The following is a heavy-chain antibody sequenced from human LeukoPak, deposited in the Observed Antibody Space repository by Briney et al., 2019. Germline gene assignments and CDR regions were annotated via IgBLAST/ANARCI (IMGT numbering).Heavy chain of an antibody. CDR2: IYHSGST. J-gene: IGHJ4*02. V-gene: IGHV4-59*01. CDR1: GGSISSYY. D-gene: IGHD6-13*01. Sequence: SETLSLTCTVSGGSISSYYWSWIRQPPGKGLEWIGYIYHSGSTNYNPSLKSRVTISVDTSKNQFSLKLSSVIAADTAVYYCAKDILEAGLFFDYWGLGTLVTVSS. CDR3: AKDILEAGLFFDY.